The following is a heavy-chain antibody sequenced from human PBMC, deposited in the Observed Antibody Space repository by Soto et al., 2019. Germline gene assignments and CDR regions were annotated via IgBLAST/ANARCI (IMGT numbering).Heavy chain of an antibody. V-gene: IGHV1-69*12. J-gene: IGHJ4*02. CDR2: IIPIFGTA. D-gene: IGHD7-27*01. Sequence: QVQLVQSGAEVKKPGSSVKVSCKASGGTVSNYDISWVRQAPGQGLEWMGGIIPIFGTANYAQKFQGRVTITADESTSTAYMELSSLRSEDTAVYYCASAGEAGDLDYWGQGTLVTVSS. CDR1: GGTVSNYD. CDR3: ASAGEAGDLDY.